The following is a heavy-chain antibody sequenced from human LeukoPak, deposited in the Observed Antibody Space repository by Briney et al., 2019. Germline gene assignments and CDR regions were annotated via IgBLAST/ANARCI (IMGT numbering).Heavy chain of an antibody. CDR2: ISSSSSYI. V-gene: IGHV3-21*04. Sequence: PGGSLRLSCAASGFTFSSYSMNWVRQAPGKGLEWVSSISSSSSYIYYADSVKGRFTISRDNAKNSLYLQMNSLRAEDTALYYCARDLLYVASSGYYPFDYWGQGTLVTVSS. D-gene: IGHD3-22*01. CDR3: ARDLLYVASSGYYPFDY. J-gene: IGHJ4*02. CDR1: GFTFSSYS.